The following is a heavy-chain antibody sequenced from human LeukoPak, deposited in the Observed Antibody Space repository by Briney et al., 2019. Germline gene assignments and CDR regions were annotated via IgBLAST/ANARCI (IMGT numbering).Heavy chain of an antibody. CDR3: AREACSSTSCPSVFDY. CDR1: GYTFTGYY. J-gene: IGHJ4*02. Sequence: ASVKVSCKASGYTFTGYYMHWVRQAPGQGLEWMGWINPNSGGTNYAQKFQGWVTMTRDTSISTAYMELSRLRSDDTAVYYCAREACSSTSCPSVFDYWGQGTLVTVSS. CDR2: INPNSGGT. D-gene: IGHD2-2*01. V-gene: IGHV1-2*04.